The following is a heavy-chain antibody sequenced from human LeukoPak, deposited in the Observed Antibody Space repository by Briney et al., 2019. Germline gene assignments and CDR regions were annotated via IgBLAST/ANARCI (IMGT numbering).Heavy chain of an antibody. D-gene: IGHD4/OR15-4a*01. CDR2: INGDGSLN. Sequence: GGSLRLSCAASGFTFSTSWMTWVRQAPGKGLEWVANINGDGSLNGHVASVKGRFTISRDNAKNSVYLQMISLRDEDTAVYYCTRDRAYGALDYWGQGTLVTVSS. V-gene: IGHV3-7*01. CDR1: GFTFSTSW. CDR3: TRDRAYGALDY. J-gene: IGHJ4*02.